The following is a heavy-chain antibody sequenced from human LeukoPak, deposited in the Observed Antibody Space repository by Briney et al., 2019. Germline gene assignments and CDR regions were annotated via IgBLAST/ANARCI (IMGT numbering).Heavy chain of an antibody. D-gene: IGHD2-15*01. J-gene: IGHJ4*02. CDR2: IYTSGST. CDR1: GGSISSYY. CDR3: ARDRLGYCSGGSCYLGYYFDY. Sequence: KPSETLSLTCTVSGGSISSYYWSWIRQPAGKGLEWIGRIYTSGSTNYNPSLKSRVTMSVDTSKNQFSLKLSSVTAADTAVYYCARDRLGYCSGGSCYLGYYFDYWDQGTLVTVSS. V-gene: IGHV4-4*07.